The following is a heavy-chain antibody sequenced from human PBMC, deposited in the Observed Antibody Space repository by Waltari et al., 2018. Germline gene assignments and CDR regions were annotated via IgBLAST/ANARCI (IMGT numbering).Heavy chain of an antibody. D-gene: IGHD3-10*01. J-gene: IGHJ4*02. Sequence: QVQLVQSGAEVKKPGASVKVSCKASGYTFTSYAMHWVRQAPGQRLEWMGWINAGNGNTKYSQKFQGRVTITRDTSASTAYMELSSLRSEDTAVYYCAREAIITMVQGAVDYWGQGTLVTVSS. CDR1: GYTFTSYA. CDR3: AREAIITMVQGAVDY. V-gene: IGHV1-3*01. CDR2: INAGNGNT.